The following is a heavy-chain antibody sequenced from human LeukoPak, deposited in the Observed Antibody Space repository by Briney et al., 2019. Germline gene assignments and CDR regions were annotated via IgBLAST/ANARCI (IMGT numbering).Heavy chain of an antibody. CDR2: IYHSGST. J-gene: IGHJ4*02. D-gene: IGHD6-13*01. Sequence: SQTLSLTCTVSGGSISSGDYYWSWIRQPPGKGLEWIGYIYHSGSTYYNPSLKSRVAISVDTSKNQFSLKLISVTAADTAMYYCAREDGSSCFDNWGQGTLVTVSS. CDR1: GGSISSGDYY. CDR3: AREDGSSCFDN. V-gene: IGHV4-30-4*01.